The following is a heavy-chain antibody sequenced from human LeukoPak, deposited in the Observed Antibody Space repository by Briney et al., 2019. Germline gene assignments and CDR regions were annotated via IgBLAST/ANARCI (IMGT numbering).Heavy chain of an antibody. CDR3: ARVLSSSSFLTHAFDI. CDR2: ISYDGSNK. J-gene: IGHJ3*02. CDR1: GFTFSSYA. V-gene: IGHV3-30-3*01. Sequence: GRSLRLSCVASGFTFSSYAMHWVRQAPGKGLEWVAVISYDGSNKYYADSVKGRFTISRDNSKNTLYLQMNSLRAEDTAVYYCARVLSSSSFLTHAFDIWGQGTMVTVSS. D-gene: IGHD6-13*01.